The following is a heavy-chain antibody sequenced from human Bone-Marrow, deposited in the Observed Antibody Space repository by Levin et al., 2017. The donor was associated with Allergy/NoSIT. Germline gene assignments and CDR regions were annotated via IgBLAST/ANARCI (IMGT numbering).Heavy chain of an antibody. CDR3: ARDLPMGAYNWFDP. Sequence: PGGSLRLSCAASGFTFSDFYMSWIRQVPGKGLEWISYISNSGDTTYYADSVKGRFTISRDNANNSLSLQMNSLRAEDTAFYYCARDLPMGAYNWFDPWGQGTLVTVSS. V-gene: IGHV3-11*01. D-gene: IGHD3-10*01. CDR1: GFTFSDFY. J-gene: IGHJ5*02. CDR2: ISNSGDTT.